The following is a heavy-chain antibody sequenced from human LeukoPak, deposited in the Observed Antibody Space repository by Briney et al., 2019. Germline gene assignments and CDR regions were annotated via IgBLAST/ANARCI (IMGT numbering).Heavy chain of an antibody. V-gene: IGHV1-2*02. J-gene: IGHJ3*02. Sequence: ASVKVSCKASGYTFTGYYMHWVRQAPGQGLEWMGWINPNSGGTNYAQKFQGRVAMTRDTSISTAYMELSSLGSDDTAFYYCAKTRRGNFRPHDSFDIWGQGTLVTVSS. D-gene: IGHD1-26*01. CDR1: GYTFTGYY. CDR3: AKTRRGNFRPHDSFDI. CDR2: INPNSGGT.